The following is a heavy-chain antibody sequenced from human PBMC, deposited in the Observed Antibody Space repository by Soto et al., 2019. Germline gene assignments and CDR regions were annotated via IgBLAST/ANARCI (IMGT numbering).Heavy chain of an antibody. CDR3: ARVGWVRQWLVMTDFQH. J-gene: IGHJ1*01. D-gene: IGHD6-19*01. CDR2: ISACNGNT. Sequence: ASVKVSCKASGYTFTSYGISWVRQAPGQGLEWMGWISACNGNTNYAQKLQGRVTMTTDTSASTAYMELSSLRSDDTAVYYCARVGWVRQWLVMTDFQHWGQGTLVTVSS. CDR1: GYTFTSYG. V-gene: IGHV1-18*01.